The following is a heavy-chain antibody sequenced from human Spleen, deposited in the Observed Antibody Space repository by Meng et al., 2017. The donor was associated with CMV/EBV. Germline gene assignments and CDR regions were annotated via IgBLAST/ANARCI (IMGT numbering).Heavy chain of an antibody. V-gene: IGHV3-21*01. CDR2: ISSSSSYI. D-gene: IGHD2-2*01. J-gene: IGHJ6*02. CDR3: ARCQLLPYYYYYYGMDV. CDR1: GFTFSSHS. Sequence: GESLKISCAASGFTFSSHSMSWVRQAPGKGLEWVSSISSSSSYIYYADSVKGRFTISRDNAKNSLYLQMNSLRAEDTAVYYCARCQLLPYYYYYYGMDVWGQGTTVTVSS.